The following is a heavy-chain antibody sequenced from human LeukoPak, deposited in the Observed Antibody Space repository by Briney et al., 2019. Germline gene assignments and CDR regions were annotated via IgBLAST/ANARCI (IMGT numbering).Heavy chain of an antibody. V-gene: IGHV3-30*02. J-gene: IGHJ4*02. CDR2: IRSDGSVK. Sequence: GGSLRLSCAASGFTFSSNGMHWVRQAPGEGLEWVAFIRSDGSVKYYADSVKGRFTISRDNSKNTLYLQLNSLRAEDTAVYYCAKDSYDGSNWYIDFRGQGTLVTVSS. CDR1: GFTFSSNG. D-gene: IGHD6-13*01. CDR3: AKDSYDGSNWYIDF.